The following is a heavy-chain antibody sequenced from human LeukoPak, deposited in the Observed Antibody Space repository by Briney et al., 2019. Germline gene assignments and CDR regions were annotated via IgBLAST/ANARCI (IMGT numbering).Heavy chain of an antibody. D-gene: IGHD5-24*01. CDR3: AKDPREGWLQSPY. J-gene: IGHJ4*02. V-gene: IGHV3-23*01. Sequence: GGSLRLSCAASGFTFSSYGMSWVRQAPGKGLEWVSGISDSGGTTYYVDSEKGRFTISRDNSKNTLYLQMNSLTAEGTAVYYCAKDPREGWLQSPYWGQGTLVTVSS. CDR2: ISDSGGTT. CDR1: GFTFSSYG.